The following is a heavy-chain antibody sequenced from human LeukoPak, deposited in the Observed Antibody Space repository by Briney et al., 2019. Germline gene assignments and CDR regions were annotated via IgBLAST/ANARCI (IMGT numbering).Heavy chain of an antibody. CDR3: ARHPFRYDFWSGSSNYYYYYGMDV. Sequence: SETLSLTCTVSGGSISSYYWSWIRQPPGKGLEWIGYIYYSGSTNYNPSLKSRVTISVDTSKNQFSLKLSSVTAADTAVYYCARHPFRYDFWSGSSNYYYYYGMDVWGQGTTVTVSS. CDR1: GGSISSYY. V-gene: IGHV4-59*01. CDR2: IYYSGST. J-gene: IGHJ6*02. D-gene: IGHD3-3*01.